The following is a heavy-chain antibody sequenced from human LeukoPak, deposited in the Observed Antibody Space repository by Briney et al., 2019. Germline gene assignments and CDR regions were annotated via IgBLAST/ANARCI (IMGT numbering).Heavy chain of an antibody. V-gene: IGHV1-2*02. CDR2: INPNSGGT. CDR1: GYTFTDYS. Sequence: ASVKVSCKASGYTFTDYSMHWVRQAPGQGLEWRGWINPNSGGTNYAQKFQGRVTMTTDTSISTAYMEVSRLRSDDTAVYYCARVRIGQQLDKYYYYAMDVWGQGTTVTVSS. J-gene: IGHJ6*02. D-gene: IGHD6-13*01. CDR3: ARVRIGQQLDKYYYYAMDV.